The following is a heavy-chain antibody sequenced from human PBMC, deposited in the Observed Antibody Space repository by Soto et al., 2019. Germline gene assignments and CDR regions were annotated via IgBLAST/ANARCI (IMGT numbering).Heavy chain of an antibody. V-gene: IGHV3-23*01. CDR3: AKGDRGFFDYSYGMDV. D-gene: IGHD3-3*01. CDR1: GFTFSTFA. J-gene: IGHJ6*02. CDR2: LSGSGGST. Sequence: PGGSLRLSCAASGFTFSTFAMSWVRQAPGKGLEWVSALSGSGGSTYYADSVKGRFIISRDNSKNTLFLQMSSLRAEDTAVYYCAKGDRGFFDYSYGMDVWGPGTTVTVSS.